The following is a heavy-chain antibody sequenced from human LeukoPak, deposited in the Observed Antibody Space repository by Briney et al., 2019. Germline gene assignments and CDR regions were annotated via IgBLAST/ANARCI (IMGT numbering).Heavy chain of an antibody. D-gene: IGHD6-19*01. J-gene: IGHJ4*02. CDR3: ARIEIAVAPPDY. CDR2: ISSSGNTI. V-gene: IGHV3-11*01. Sequence: GGSLRLSCAASGFTFSDYYMSWIRQAPGKGLEWLSYISSSGNTIYYADSVKGRFTISRDNAKNSLYLQMNSLRVEDTAVYYCARIEIAVAPPDYWGQGSLVIVSS. CDR1: GFTFSDYY.